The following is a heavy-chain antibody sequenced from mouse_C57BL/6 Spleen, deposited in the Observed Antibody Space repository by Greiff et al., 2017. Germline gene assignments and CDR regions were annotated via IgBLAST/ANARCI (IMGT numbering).Heavy chain of an antibody. CDR3: ARLGAYWYFDV. J-gene: IGHJ1*03. D-gene: IGHD4-1*01. Sequence: QVQLQQPGAELVRPGSSVKLSCKASGYTFTSYWMHWVKQRPIQGLEWIGNIDPSDSETHSNQKFKDKATLTVDKYTSTAYMQLSSLTSEDSAVYYSARLGAYWYFDVWGTGTTVTVSS. CDR2: IDPSDSET. V-gene: IGHV1-52*01. CDR1: GYTFTSYW.